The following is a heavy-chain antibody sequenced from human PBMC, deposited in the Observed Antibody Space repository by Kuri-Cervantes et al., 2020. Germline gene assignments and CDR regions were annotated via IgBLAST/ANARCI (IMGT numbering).Heavy chain of an antibody. J-gene: IGHJ4*02. V-gene: IGHV4-39*01. CDR1: GVSISSESYY. D-gene: IGHD2-21*02. CDR3: ARHTASDPTFDS. CDR2: IHYSGGT. Sequence: SETLSLTCSVSGVSISSESYYWGWIRQPPGKGLEWIGSIHYSGGTYYNPTLNSRVTMSVDTSKNHFSLMLTSVTAADASVYYCARHTASDPTFDSWGQGTLVTVSS.